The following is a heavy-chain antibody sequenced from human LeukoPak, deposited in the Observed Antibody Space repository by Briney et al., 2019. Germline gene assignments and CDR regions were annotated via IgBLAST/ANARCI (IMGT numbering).Heavy chain of an antibody. CDR2: IRYDGSNK. CDR1: GLTLSRYW. J-gene: IGHJ6*03. V-gene: IGHV3-30*02. D-gene: IGHD3-3*01. Sequence: GGSLRLSCAVSGLTLSRYWMTWVRQAPGKGLEWVAFIRYDGSNKYYADSVKGRFTISRDNSKNTLYLQMNSLRAEDTAVYYCARGRSTIFGVVDYYYYMDVWGKGTTVTVSS. CDR3: ARGRSTIFGVVDYYYYMDV.